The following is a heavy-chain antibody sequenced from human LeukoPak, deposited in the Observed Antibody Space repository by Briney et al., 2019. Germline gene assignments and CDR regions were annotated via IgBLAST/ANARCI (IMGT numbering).Heavy chain of an antibody. D-gene: IGHD6-13*01. CDR2: IYTSGST. CDR1: GGSIRSHY. J-gene: IGHJ6*02. V-gene: IGHV4-4*08. Sequence: SETLSLTCTVSGGSIRSHYWSWIRQPPGKGLEWIGYIYTSGSTNYNPSLKSRVTMSVDTSKNQFSLKLSSVTAADTAVYYCARDLGYSSSWYKGNNYYYGMDVWGQGTTVTVSS. CDR3: ARDLGYSSSWYKGNNYYYGMDV.